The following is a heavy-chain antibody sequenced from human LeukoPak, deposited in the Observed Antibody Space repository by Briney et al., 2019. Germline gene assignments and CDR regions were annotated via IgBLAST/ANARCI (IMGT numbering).Heavy chain of an antibody. J-gene: IGHJ4*02. Sequence: GGSLRLSCAASGFTFSSSSMNWVRQAPGKGLEWVSSISSSSSYIYYADSVKGRFTISRDNAKNSLYLQMNSLRAEDTAVYYCSRKGFYGGNSDFDYWGQGTLVTVSS. CDR2: ISSSSSYI. CDR1: GFTFSSSS. CDR3: SRKGFYGGNSDFDY. D-gene: IGHD4-23*01. V-gene: IGHV3-21*01.